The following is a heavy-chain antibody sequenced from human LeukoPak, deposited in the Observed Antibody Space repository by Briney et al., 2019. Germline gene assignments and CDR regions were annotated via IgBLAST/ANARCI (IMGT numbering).Heavy chain of an antibody. V-gene: IGHV1-46*01. CDR2: INPSGGST. J-gene: IGHJ4*02. Sequence: ASVKVSCKASGYTFTSYYMHWVRQARGQGLEWMGIINPSGGSTSYAQKFQGRVTMTRDMSTSTVYMELSSLRSEDTAVYYCATLGGSGSYFDYWGQGTLVTVSS. D-gene: IGHD3-10*01. CDR1: GYTFTSYY. CDR3: ATLGGSGSYFDY.